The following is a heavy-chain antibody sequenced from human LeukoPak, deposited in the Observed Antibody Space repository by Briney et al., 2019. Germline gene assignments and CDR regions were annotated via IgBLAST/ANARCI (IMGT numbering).Heavy chain of an antibody. D-gene: IGHD7-27*01. J-gene: IGHJ3*02. CDR3: ARDRPALGGDAFDI. Sequence: GSLRLSCAASGFTVSSNYMSWVRQAPGKGLEWVSVIYSGGSTYYADSVKGRFTISRDNSKNTLYLQMNSLRAEDTAVYYCARDRPALGGDAFDIWGHGTMVTVSS. CDR2: IYSGGST. CDR1: GFTVSSNY. V-gene: IGHV3-66*02.